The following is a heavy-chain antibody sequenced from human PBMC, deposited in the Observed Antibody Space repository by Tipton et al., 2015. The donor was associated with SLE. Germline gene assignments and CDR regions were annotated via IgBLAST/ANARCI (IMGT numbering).Heavy chain of an antibody. Sequence: TLSLTCTVSGGYISSHYWSWIRQPPGKGLEWIGGIYYSGSTYYNPSLKSRVTISVDTSKNQFSLKLSSVTAADTAVYYCAREGRREQLALDYWGRGTLVTITS. D-gene: IGHD6-6*01. V-gene: IGHV4-59*11. J-gene: IGHJ4*02. CDR3: AREGRREQLALDY. CDR1: GGYISSHY. CDR2: IYYSGST.